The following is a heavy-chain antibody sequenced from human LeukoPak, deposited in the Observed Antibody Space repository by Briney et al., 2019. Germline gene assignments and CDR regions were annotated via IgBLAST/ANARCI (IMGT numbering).Heavy chain of an antibody. Sequence: GGSLRLSCAASGFTFSSYEMNWVRQAPGKGLEWVSYISSSGSTIYYADSVKGRFTISRDNAKNSLYLQMNSLRAEDTAVYYRARLDLPGIAAAGYYYYYYYGMDVWGQGTTVTVSS. J-gene: IGHJ6*02. D-gene: IGHD6-13*01. CDR3: ARLDLPGIAAAGYYYYYYYGMDV. V-gene: IGHV3-48*03. CDR2: ISSSGSTI. CDR1: GFTFSSYE.